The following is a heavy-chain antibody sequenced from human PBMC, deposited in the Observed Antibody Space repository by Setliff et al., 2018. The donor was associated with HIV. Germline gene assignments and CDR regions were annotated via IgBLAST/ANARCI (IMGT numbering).Heavy chain of an antibody. CDR3: ATYAGNGGGKGY. J-gene: IGHJ4*02. CDR1: GGSISSQY. Sequence: SETLSLTCTVSGGSISSQYWSWIRQTPGKGLESIGYVYNSGGTNYNPSLKSRVTISVDTSKNQFSLTLSSVTAADTAMYYCATYAGNGGGKGYWGQGTLVTVSS. CDR2: VYNSGGT. V-gene: IGHV4-59*08. D-gene: IGHD2-21*01.